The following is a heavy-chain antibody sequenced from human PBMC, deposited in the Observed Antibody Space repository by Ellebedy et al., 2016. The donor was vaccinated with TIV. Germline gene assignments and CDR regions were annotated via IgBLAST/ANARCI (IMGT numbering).Heavy chain of an antibody. CDR3: ARVHCSITTCDYYYMDV. V-gene: IGHV4-4*07. CDR1: GGSVSRYF. D-gene: IGHD1-1*01. Sequence: SETLSLXXTVSGGSVSRYFWSWIRQPAGTGLEWIGRIFTSGSFNYNPSLMSRVTMSVVTSKNQISLRLNYMTAADTAVYYCARVHCSITTCDYYYMDVWGKGTTVTVSS. J-gene: IGHJ6*03. CDR2: IFTSGSF.